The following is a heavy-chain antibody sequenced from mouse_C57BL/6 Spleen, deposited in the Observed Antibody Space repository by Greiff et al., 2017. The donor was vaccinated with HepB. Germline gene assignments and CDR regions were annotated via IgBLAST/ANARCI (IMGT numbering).Heavy chain of an antibody. J-gene: IGHJ3*01. CDR3: TRAFYGSWFAY. V-gene: IGHV5-9-1*02. D-gene: IGHD2-10*01. CDR2: ISSGGDYI. Sequence: EVKLVESGEGLVKPGGSLKLSCAASGFTFSSYAMSWVRQTPEKRLEWVAYISSGGDYIYYADTVKGRFTISRDNARNTLYLQMSSLKSEDTAMYYCTRAFYGSWFAYWGQGTLVTVSA. CDR1: GFTFSSYA.